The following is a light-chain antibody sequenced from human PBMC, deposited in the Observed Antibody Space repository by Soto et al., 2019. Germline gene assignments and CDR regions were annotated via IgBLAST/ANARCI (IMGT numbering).Light chain of an antibody. CDR1: QSVSSSY. CDR2: GAS. V-gene: IGKV3-20*01. Sequence: ESVSTQSPGTLSLSPGEKATLSCRASQSVSSSYLAWYQQKPGQAPRLLIYGASSRATGIPDRFSGSGSGTDFTLTVSRLEPEDFAVYYCQQFGSSSWTFGQGTKVEI. CDR3: QQFGSSSWT. J-gene: IGKJ1*01.